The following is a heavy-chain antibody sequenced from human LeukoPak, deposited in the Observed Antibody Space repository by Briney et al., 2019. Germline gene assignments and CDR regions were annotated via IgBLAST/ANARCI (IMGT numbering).Heavy chain of an antibody. J-gene: IGHJ6*01. D-gene: IGHD6-6*01. V-gene: IGHV3-33*01. CDR2: IWYDGSNK. CDR1: GFTFCSYG. Sequence: PGGSLRLSCAVSGFTFCSYGMHWVRQAPGKGLEWVAVIWYDGSNKYYADSVKGRFTISRDNSKNTLYLQMNSLRAEDTAVYYSARDAGYSSSSTGMYVWGHGTTCTVSS. CDR3: ARDAGYSSSSTGMYV.